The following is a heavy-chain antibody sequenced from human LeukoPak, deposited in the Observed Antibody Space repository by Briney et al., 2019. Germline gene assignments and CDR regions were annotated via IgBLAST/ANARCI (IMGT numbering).Heavy chain of an antibody. CDR2: ISGSGGST. J-gene: IGHJ5*02. Sequence: GRSLRLSCAASGFTFSSYAMSWVRQAPGKGLEWVSAISGSGGSTYYADSVKGRFTISRDNSKNTLYLQMNSLRAEDTAVYYCAKDSSIVVVITTGWFDPWGQGTLVTVSS. V-gene: IGHV3-23*01. D-gene: IGHD3-22*01. CDR3: AKDSSIVVVITTGWFDP. CDR1: GFTFSSYA.